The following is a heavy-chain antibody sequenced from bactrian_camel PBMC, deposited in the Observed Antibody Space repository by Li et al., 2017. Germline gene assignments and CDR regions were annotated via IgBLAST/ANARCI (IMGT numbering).Heavy chain of an antibody. D-gene: IGHD5*01. CDR2: ISVGATRM. J-gene: IGHJ4*01. CDR3: AAGWSYGVGTLLRRHYDY. CDR1: SHIYVAHC. V-gene: IGHV3S63*01. Sequence: HVQLVESGGGSVQAGGSLTLSCKMSSHIYVAHCMGWFRQAPGKERERVASISVGATRMYYATSVKGRFTVSRDNDKKTTYLQMDHLRTEDTAIYYCAAGWSYGVGTLLRRHYDYWGQG.